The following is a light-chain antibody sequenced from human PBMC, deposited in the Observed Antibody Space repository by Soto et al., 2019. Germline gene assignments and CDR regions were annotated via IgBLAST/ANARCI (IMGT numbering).Light chain of an antibody. J-gene: IGKJ2*01. CDR3: QQTFSTPYT. Sequence: DIQMTQSPPSLSASVGDIVTITCRARQTISTYLNWYQQKPGKAPKLLIFAASSLESGVPSRVSGSGSGTDFTLTIGSLQPEDFAFYYCQQTFSTPYTFGQGTKLEIK. V-gene: IGKV1-39*01. CDR1: QTISTY. CDR2: AAS.